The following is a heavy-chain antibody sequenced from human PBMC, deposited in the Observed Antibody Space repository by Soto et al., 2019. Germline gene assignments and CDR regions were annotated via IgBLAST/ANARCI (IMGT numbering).Heavy chain of an antibody. D-gene: IGHD6-13*01. J-gene: IGHJ4*02. CDR2: INPSGGST. Sequence: QVQLVQSGAEVKKPGASVKVSCKASGYTFTSYYMHWVRQAPGQGLEWMGIINPSGGSTSYAQKLQGRVTMTRDTSTRTVDMELISLRSEDTAVYYCARGIRGQLFDSWGQGTLVTVSS. CDR3: ARGIRGQLFDS. CDR1: GYTFTSYY. V-gene: IGHV1-46*04.